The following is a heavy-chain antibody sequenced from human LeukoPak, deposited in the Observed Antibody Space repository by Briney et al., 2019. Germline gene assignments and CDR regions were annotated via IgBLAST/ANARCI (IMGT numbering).Heavy chain of an antibody. J-gene: IGHJ4*02. CDR1: GYTFTSYG. CDR3: ARDTVAGTGDY. CDR2: IIPILGIA. Sequence: SVKVSCKASGYTFTSYGISWVRQAPGQGLEWMGRIIPILGIANYAQKFQGRVTITADKSTSTAYMELSSLRSEDAAVYYCARDTVAGTGDYWGQGTLVTVSS. V-gene: IGHV1-69*04. D-gene: IGHD6-19*01.